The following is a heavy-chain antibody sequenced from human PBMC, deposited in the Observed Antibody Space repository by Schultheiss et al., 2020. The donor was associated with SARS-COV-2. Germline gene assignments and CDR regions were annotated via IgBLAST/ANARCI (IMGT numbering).Heavy chain of an antibody. CDR3: ARRGMVLQSGDLDY. J-gene: IGHJ4*02. CDR1: GYNFGDYW. V-gene: IGHV5-51*01. Sequence: GGSLRLSCKGSGYNFGDYWIGWVRQTPGKGLEWMGIIYPGDSDTRYSPSFQGQVTISVDKSTYTAYLQWDNLRASDTAMYYCARRGMVLQSGDLDYWGQGTLGTVSS. D-gene: IGHD3-10*01. CDR2: IYPGDSDT.